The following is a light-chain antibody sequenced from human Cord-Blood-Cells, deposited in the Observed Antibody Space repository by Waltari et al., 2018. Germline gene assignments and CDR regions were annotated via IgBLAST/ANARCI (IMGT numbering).Light chain of an antibody. Sequence: QSVLTQPPSVSGAPGQRVTISCTGSSSTIGAGSDVHWYQQLPGTAPKLLIYGNSNRPSGVPDRFSGSKSGTSASLAITGLQAEDEADYYCQSYDSSLSGRVFGTGTKVTVL. J-gene: IGLJ1*01. CDR2: GNS. CDR3: QSYDSSLSGRV. V-gene: IGLV1-40*01. CDR1: SSTIGAGSD.